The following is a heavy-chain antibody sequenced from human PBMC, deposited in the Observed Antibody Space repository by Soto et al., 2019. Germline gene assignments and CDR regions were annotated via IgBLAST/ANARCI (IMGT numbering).Heavy chain of an antibody. V-gene: IGHV1-18*04. Sequence: ASVKVSCKASGYTFTSYGISWVRQAPGQGLEWMGWISAYNGNTNYAQKLQGRVTMTTDTTTSTAYMELGSLRSDDTAVYYCARVGYWSGGSCYVLYGMDVWGQGTTVTVSS. CDR1: GYTFTSYG. CDR2: ISAYNGNT. D-gene: IGHD2-15*01. CDR3: ARVGYWSGGSCYVLYGMDV. J-gene: IGHJ6*02.